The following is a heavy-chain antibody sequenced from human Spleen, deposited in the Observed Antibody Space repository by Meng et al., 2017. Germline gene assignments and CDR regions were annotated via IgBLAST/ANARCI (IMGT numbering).Heavy chain of an antibody. CDR2: ISTSSTNI. CDR3: ARAFSYYYDSSGYPVNY. V-gene: IGHV3-21*04. J-gene: IGHJ4*03. CDR1: GFAFSTYT. Sequence: GESLKISCAASGFAFSTYTMNWVRQAPGKGLEWVSSISTSSTNIYYADSVKGRFAISRDDAKSSLYLQMNSLRAEDTAVYYCARAFSYYYDSSGYPVNYWGQGTMVTVSS. D-gene: IGHD3-22*01.